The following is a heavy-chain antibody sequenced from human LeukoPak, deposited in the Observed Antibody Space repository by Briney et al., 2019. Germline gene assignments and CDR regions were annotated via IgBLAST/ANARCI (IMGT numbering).Heavy chain of an antibody. J-gene: IGHJ6*02. CDR2: ISSSGSSI. CDR1: GFTFSSYG. V-gene: IGHV3-48*03. Sequence: PGGSLRLSCAASGFTFSSYGMNWVRQAPGKGLEWVSYISSSGSSIYYAESVEGRFTISRDIAKNSLYLQMNSLRAEDTAVYYCASCASVSCYPVYYYYGMDVWGQGTTVTVSS. CDR3: ASCASVSCYPVYYYYGMDV. D-gene: IGHD2-2*01.